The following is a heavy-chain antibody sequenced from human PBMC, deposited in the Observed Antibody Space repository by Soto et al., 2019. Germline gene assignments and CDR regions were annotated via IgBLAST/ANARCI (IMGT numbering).Heavy chain of an antibody. D-gene: IGHD3-16*02. CDR2: IYYSGST. J-gene: IGHJ4*02. Sequence: QVQLQESGPGLVKPSQTLSLTCTVSGGSISSGGYYWSWNRQHPGKGLEWIGYIYYSGSTYYNPSLKSRVTISVDTSKNQFSLKLSSVTAADTAVYYCARDQAGLSYYFDYWGQGTLVTVSS. CDR3: ARDQAGLSYYFDY. CDR1: GGSISSGGYY. V-gene: IGHV4-31*03.